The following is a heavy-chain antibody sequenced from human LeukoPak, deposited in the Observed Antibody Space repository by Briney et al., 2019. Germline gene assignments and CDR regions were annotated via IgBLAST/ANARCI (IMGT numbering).Heavy chain of an antibody. CDR3: ARYVWGSYPTFEDY. Sequence: NPSETLSLTCTVSGGSISSYYWSWLRQPPGRGLKWIGYISYSGSTNYNPSRKSRVTISVDTSKNQFSLKLSSVTAADAAVYYCARYVWGSYPTFEDYWGQGTLVTVSS. D-gene: IGHD3-16*02. V-gene: IGHV4-59*01. J-gene: IGHJ4*02. CDR2: ISYSGST. CDR1: GGSISSYY.